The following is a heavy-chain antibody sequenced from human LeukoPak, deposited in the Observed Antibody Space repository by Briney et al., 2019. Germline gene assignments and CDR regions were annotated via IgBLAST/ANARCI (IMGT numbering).Heavy chain of an antibody. D-gene: IGHD6-13*01. Sequence: PGGSLRLSCAASGFTFSSYSMNWVRQAPGKGLEWVSSISSSSSYIYYADSVKGRFTISRDNAKNSLYLQMNSLRAEDTAVYYCAREEHSSSWTVDYWGQGTLVTVSS. CDR2: ISSSSSYI. J-gene: IGHJ4*02. CDR1: GFTFSSYS. V-gene: IGHV3-21*01. CDR3: AREEHSSSWTVDY.